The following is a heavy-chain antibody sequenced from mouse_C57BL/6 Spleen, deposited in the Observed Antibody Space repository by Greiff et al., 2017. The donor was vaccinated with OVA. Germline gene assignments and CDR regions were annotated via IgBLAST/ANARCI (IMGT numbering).Heavy chain of an antibody. D-gene: IGHD2-4*01. Sequence: EVQLQQSGPELVKPGASVKISCKASGYTFTDYYMNWVKQSHGKSLEWIGDINPNNGGTSYNQKFKGKATLTVDKSSSTAYMELRSLTSEDSAVYYCARSDYDYSPYYAMDYWGQGTSVTVSS. J-gene: IGHJ4*01. CDR2: INPNNGGT. CDR1: GYTFTDYY. CDR3: ARSDYDYSPYYAMDY. V-gene: IGHV1-26*01.